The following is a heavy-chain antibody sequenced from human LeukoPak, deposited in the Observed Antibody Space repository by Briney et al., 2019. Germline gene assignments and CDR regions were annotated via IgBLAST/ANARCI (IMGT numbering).Heavy chain of an antibody. V-gene: IGHV1-2*02. Sequence: ASVKVSCKASGYTFTGYYMHLLRQAPGQGLEWMGWINSNSGGTNYAQKFQGRVTITRDTSISTAYMELSRLRSDDTAVYYCARDDIVVVPVGFDPWGQGTLVTVSS. CDR1: GYTFTGYY. J-gene: IGHJ5*02. CDR3: ARDDIVVVPVGFDP. D-gene: IGHD2-2*01. CDR2: INSNSGGT.